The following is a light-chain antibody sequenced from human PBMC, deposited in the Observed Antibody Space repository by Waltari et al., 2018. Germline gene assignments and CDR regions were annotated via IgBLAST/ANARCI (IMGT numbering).Light chain of an antibody. J-gene: IGKJ5*01. Sequence: EIVLTQSPATLSLSPGQRATLSCRASQSVSSYFAWYQQKPGQAPRLLIYDTSTRATGIPARFSGSGSGTDFTLTINSLEPEDFALYYCQQRYNWPITFGQGTRLEIK. CDR3: QQRYNWPIT. V-gene: IGKV3-11*01. CDR2: DTS. CDR1: QSVSSY.